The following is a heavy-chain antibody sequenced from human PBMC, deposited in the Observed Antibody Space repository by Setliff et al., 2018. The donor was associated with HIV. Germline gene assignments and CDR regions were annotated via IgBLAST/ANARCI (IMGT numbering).Heavy chain of an antibody. Sequence: SETLSLTCTVSGGSISTSRYYWGWIRQPPGKGLEWIGSINYRGNTYYNPSLKSRAAISVDTSQNQISLKLSSVTAADTAVYYCASLDGSESPYIYYNYMDVWGKGTAVTVS. CDR1: GGSISTSRYY. V-gene: IGHV4-39*01. CDR3: ASLDGSESPYIYYNYMDV. D-gene: IGHD3-10*01. J-gene: IGHJ6*03. CDR2: INYRGNT.